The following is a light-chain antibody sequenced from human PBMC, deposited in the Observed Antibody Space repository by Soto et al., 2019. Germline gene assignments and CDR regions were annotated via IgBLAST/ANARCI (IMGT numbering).Light chain of an antibody. V-gene: IGKV3-15*01. CDR2: GAS. J-gene: IGKJ5*01. Sequence: EIVMTQSPATLSVSPGERATLSCRASLAVSSNLAWYQQKPGQSPRLLIYGASTRATDIPARFSGSGSGTEFTLIISSLQSEDFAVYYCQQYNNWPITFGQGTRLEIK. CDR3: QQYNNWPIT. CDR1: LAVSSN.